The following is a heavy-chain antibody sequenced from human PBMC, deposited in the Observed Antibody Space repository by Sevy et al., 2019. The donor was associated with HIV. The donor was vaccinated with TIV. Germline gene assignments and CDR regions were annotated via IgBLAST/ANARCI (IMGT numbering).Heavy chain of an antibody. CDR1: GYSFTGHY. CDR3: ARDLGPGATNEGPDY. CDR2: IKSNSGDT. V-gene: IGHV1-2*02. D-gene: IGHD1-1*01. Sequence: ASVKVSCKTSGYSFTGHYIHWVRQAPGQGLEWMGWIKSNSGDTNYAEKFQGRLTLTRDTSISTAYMELSRLKLDDTAVFFCARDLGPGATNEGPDYWGQGTLVTVSS. J-gene: IGHJ4*02.